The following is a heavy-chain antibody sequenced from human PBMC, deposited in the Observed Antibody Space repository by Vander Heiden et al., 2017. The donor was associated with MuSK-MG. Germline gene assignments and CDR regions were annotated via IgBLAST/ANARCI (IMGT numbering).Heavy chain of an antibody. CDR3: AKDAGSSWPLDY. V-gene: IGHV3-33*06. CDR1: GLTFTRYG. Sequence: QVQLVESGAGVVQPGRSLRLSCAAPGLTFTRYGMHWVRQAPGKGLEWVAVIWYDGSNKYYADSVKGRFTISRDNSKNTLYLQMNSLRAEDTAVYYCAKDAGSSWPLDYWGQGTLVTVSS. D-gene: IGHD6-13*01. J-gene: IGHJ4*02. CDR2: IWYDGSNK.